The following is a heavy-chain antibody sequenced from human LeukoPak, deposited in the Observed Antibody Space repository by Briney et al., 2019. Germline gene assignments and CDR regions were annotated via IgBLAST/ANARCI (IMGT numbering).Heavy chain of an antibody. CDR3: AGGVYCSGGSCFDY. CDR1: GGSISSYY. Sequence: SETLSLTCTVSGGSISSYYWSWIRQPAGKGLEWIGRIYTSGSTNYNPSLKSRVTMSVDTSKNQFSLKLSSVTAADTAVYYCAGGVYCSGGSCFDYWGQGTLVTVSS. CDR2: IYTSGST. V-gene: IGHV4-4*07. J-gene: IGHJ4*02. D-gene: IGHD2-15*01.